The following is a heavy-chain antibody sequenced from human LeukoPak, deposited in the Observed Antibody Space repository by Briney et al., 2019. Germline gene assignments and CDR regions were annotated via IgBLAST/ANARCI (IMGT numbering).Heavy chain of an antibody. D-gene: IGHD3-3*01. Sequence: SETLSLTCTVSGGSISSSIYYWGWVRQPTGKGLEWIGSFYYSGSTYSNPSLKSRVTISVDTSKKQFSLNLSSVTAADTAVYYCARHFGPRNAEYFQHWGQGTLVTVSS. CDR1: GGSISSSIYY. CDR2: FYYSGST. CDR3: ARHFGPRNAEYFQH. J-gene: IGHJ1*01. V-gene: IGHV4-39*01.